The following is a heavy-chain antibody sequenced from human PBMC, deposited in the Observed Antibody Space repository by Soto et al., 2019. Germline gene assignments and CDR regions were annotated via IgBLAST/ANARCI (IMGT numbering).Heavy chain of an antibody. CDR2: INSDGSST. D-gene: IGHD1-26*01. Sequence: GGSLRLSCAASGFTFSSYWMHWVRQAPGKGLVWVSRINSDGSSTSYADSVKGRFTISRDNAKNTLYLQMNSLRAEDTAVYYCARDFVVGGPTINYYYGMDVWGQGTKVTVSS. V-gene: IGHV3-74*01. J-gene: IGHJ6*02. CDR3: ARDFVVGGPTINYYYGMDV. CDR1: GFTFSSYW.